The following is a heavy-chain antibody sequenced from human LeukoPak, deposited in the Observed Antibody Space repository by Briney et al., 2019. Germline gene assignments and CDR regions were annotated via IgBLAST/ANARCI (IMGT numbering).Heavy chain of an antibody. D-gene: IGHD2-2*01. CDR3: ARYSLGYCSSTSCYNRFDP. CDR2: IYYSGST. V-gene: IGHV4-59*01. CDR1: GGSISSYY. J-gene: IGHJ5*02. Sequence: PSETLSLTCTVSGGSISSYYWSWIRQPPGKGLEWIGYIYYSGSTNYNPSLKSRVTISVDTSKNQFSLKLSSVTAADTAVYYCARYSLGYCSSTSCYNRFDPWGQGTLVTVSS.